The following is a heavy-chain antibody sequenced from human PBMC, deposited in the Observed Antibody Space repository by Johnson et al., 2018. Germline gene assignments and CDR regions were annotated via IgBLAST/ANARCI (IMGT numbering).Heavy chain of an antibody. CDR2: IKQDGSEK. J-gene: IGHJ6*03. V-gene: IGHV3-7*01. D-gene: IGHD2-15*01. Sequence: VQLVQSGGGLVQPGGSLRLSCAASGFTFSSYWMSWVRQAPGKGLEWVANIKQDGSEKNYVDSVKGRFTISRDNAKNSLYLQMNSLRAGDTAVYYCAREAENYYYYMDVWGKGTTVTVSS. CDR3: AREAENYYYYMDV. CDR1: GFTFSSYW.